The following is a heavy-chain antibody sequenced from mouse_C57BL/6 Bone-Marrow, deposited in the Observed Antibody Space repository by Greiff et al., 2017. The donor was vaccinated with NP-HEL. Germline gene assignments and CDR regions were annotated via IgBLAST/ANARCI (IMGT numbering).Heavy chain of an antibody. V-gene: IGHV1-61*01. CDR3: ARKDYGSSSYYAMDY. CDR2: IYPSDSET. Sequence: QVQLQKPGAELVRPGSSVKLSCKASGYTFTSYWMDWVKQRPGQGLEWIGNIYPSDSETHYNQKFKDKATLTVDKSSSTAYMQLSSLTSEDSAVYYCARKDYGSSSYYAMDYWGQGTSVTVSS. D-gene: IGHD1-1*01. CDR1: GYTFTSYW. J-gene: IGHJ4*01.